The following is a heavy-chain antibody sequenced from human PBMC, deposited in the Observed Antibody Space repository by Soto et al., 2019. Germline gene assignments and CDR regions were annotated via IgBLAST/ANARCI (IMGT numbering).Heavy chain of an antibody. J-gene: IGHJ4*02. Sequence: QVQLVESGGGVVQPGRSLRLSCAASGFSFSISPMHWVRQAPGKGSEWVVLISYDGTNKFYADSVKGRFTISRDNSKSTLYLQVDSLRPEDAAVYYCARDPKTSGGQNWAFNYFDSWGQGTLVTVSS. CDR3: ARDPKTSGGQNWAFNYFDS. CDR1: GFSFSISP. D-gene: IGHD7-27*01. V-gene: IGHV3-30-3*01. CDR2: ISYDGTNK.